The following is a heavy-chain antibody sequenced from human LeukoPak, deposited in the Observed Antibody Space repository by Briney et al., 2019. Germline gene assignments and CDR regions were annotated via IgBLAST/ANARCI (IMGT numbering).Heavy chain of an antibody. Sequence: GGSLRLSCAASGFTFSSYGMHWVRQAPGKGLEWVAFIRYDGSNKYYADSVKGRFTTSRDNSKNTLYLQMNSLRAEDTAVYYCAKGLGLLWFGELIPFDYWGQGTLVTVSS. J-gene: IGHJ4*02. V-gene: IGHV3-30*02. CDR3: AKGLGLLWFGELIPFDY. CDR1: GFTFSSYG. CDR2: IRYDGSNK. D-gene: IGHD3-10*01.